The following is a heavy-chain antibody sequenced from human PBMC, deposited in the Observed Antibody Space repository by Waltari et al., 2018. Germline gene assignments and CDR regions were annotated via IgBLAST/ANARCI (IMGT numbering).Heavy chain of an antibody. D-gene: IGHD6-13*01. CDR2: IIPIFGTT. CDR3: ARDTSEYGYKSSWYDY. Sequence: QVQLMQSGAEVKKPGSSVKVSCKASGGTSSRYAISWVRQAPGQGLEWMGGIIPIFGTTNYAQKFQGRVTITADESTSTAYMELSSLKSEDTAVYFCARDTSEYGYKSSWYDYWGQGTLVTVSS. J-gene: IGHJ4*02. V-gene: IGHV1-69*01. CDR1: GGTSSRYA.